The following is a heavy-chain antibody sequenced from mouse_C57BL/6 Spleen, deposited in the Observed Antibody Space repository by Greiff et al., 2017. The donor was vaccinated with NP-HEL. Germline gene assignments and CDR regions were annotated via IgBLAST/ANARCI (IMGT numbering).Heavy chain of an antibody. J-gene: IGHJ4*01. CDR1: GYAFSSSW. Sequence: QVQLQQSGPELVKPGASVKISCKASGYAFSSSWMNWVKQRPGKGLEWIGRIYPGDGDTNYNGKFKGKATLTADKSSSTAYMQLSSLTSEDSAVYFCARSGSSYFYAMDDGGQGTSVTVSS. V-gene: IGHV1-82*01. CDR2: IYPGDGDT. D-gene: IGHD1-1*01. CDR3: ARSGSSYFYAMDD.